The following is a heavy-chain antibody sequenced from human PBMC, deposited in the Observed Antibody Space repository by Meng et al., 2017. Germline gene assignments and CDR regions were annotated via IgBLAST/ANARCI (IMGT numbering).Heavy chain of an antibody. D-gene: IGHD6-13*01. CDR1: GGTFSSYA. Sequence: SVKVSCKASGGTFSSYAISWVRQAPGQGLEWMGGIIPIFGTANYAQKLQGRVTITTDESTSTAYMGLSSLRSEDTAVYYCALRVSSSWQKVDYWGQGTLVTVSS. V-gene: IGHV1-69*05. J-gene: IGHJ4*02. CDR3: ALRVSSSWQKVDY. CDR2: IIPIFGTA.